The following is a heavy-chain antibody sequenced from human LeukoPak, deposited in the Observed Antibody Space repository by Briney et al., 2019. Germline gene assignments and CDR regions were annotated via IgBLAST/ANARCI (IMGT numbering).Heavy chain of an antibody. CDR2: INHSGST. Sequence: SETLSLTCAVYGGSFSGYYWSWIRQPPGKGLEWIGEINHSGSTNYNPSLKSRVTISVDTSKNQFSLKLSSVTAADTAVYYCARRLIQMVPRPGYFDYWGQGTLVTVSS. V-gene: IGHV4-34*01. J-gene: IGHJ4*02. CDR1: GGSFSGYY. D-gene: IGHD3-10*01. CDR3: ARRLIQMVPRPGYFDY.